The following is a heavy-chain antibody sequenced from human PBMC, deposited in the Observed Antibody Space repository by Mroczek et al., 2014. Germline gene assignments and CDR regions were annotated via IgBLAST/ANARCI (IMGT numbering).Heavy chain of an antibody. CDR1: GGSFSGYY. CDR3: ARLFPWCSRTSCYLYYYYYYYMDV. V-gene: IGHV4-34*01. CDR2: INHSGST. Sequence: QVQLQESGAGLLKPSETLSLTCAVYGGSFSGYYWSWIRQPPGKGLEWIGEINHSGSTNYNPSLKSRVTISVDTSKNQFSLKLSSVTAADTAVYYCARLFPWCSRTSCYLYYYYYYYMDVWGKGTTVTVSS. D-gene: IGHD2-2*01. J-gene: IGHJ6*03.